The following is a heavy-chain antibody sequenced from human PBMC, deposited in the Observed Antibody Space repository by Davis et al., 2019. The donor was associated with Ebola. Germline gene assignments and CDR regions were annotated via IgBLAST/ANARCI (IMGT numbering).Heavy chain of an antibody. CDR3: ARDHYGGNSGELDY. CDR1: GYTFSELS. J-gene: IGHJ4*02. D-gene: IGHD4-23*01. V-gene: IGHV1-2*02. CDR2: INPNSAGT. Sequence: ASVKVSCKVSGYTFSELSIHWVRQAPGQGLEWMGWINPNSAGTHYAQKFQGRVTMTRDTSITTAYMELSRLRSDDTAVYYCARDHYGGNSGELDYWGQGTLVTVSS.